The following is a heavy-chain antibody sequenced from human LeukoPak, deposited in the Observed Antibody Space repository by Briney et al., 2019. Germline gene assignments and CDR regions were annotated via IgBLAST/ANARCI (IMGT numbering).Heavy chain of an antibody. D-gene: IGHD3-10*01. Sequence: PGGSLRLSCAASGFSFSSYWMHWVRQAPGKGLVWVSRISGGGSSTSYADCVKGRFTISRDNTKNTLYLQMNSLRAEDTAVYYCARGGSSSLNPFDYWGQGTLVTVSS. V-gene: IGHV3-74*01. CDR2: ISGGGSST. J-gene: IGHJ4*02. CDR1: GFSFSSYW. CDR3: ARGGSSSLNPFDY.